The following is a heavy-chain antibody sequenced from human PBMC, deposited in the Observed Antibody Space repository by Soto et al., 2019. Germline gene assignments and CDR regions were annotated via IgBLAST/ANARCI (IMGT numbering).Heavy chain of an antibody. CDR1: GGTFSSYA. J-gene: IGHJ5*02. D-gene: IGHD6-6*01. Sequence: SVKVSCTGSGGTFSSYAISWVRQAPGQGLEWMGGIIPIFGTANYAQKFQGRVTITADESTSTAYMELSSLRSEDTAVYYCARDKRSVSSSSFPDLGFATWGQG. V-gene: IGHV1-69*13. CDR3: ARDKRSVSSSSFPDLGFAT. CDR2: IIPIFGTA.